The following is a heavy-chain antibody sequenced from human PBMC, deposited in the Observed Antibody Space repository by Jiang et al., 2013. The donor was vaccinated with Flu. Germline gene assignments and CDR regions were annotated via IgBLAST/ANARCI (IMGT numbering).Heavy chain of an antibody. CDR3: ARESVAAATDFDY. CDR1: GYTFTSYD. V-gene: IGHV1-8*01. CDR2: MNPNSGNT. J-gene: IGHJ4*02. Sequence: KPGASVKVSCKASGYTFTSYDINWVRQATGQGLEWMGWMNPNSGNTGYAQKFQGRVTMTRNTSISTAYMELSSLRSEDTAVYYCARESVAAATDFDYWGQGTLVTVSS. D-gene: IGHD6-13*01.